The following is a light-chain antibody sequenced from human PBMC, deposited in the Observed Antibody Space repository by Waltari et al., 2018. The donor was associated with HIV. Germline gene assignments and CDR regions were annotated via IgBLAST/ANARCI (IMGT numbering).Light chain of an antibody. Sequence: EIVMTQSPATLSVSPGERATLSCRASQSVSSDLAWYQQKPGQAPRLLIYGASSRATGIPDRFSGSGSGTDFTLTISRLEPEDFAVYYCLQYGSSPGTFGQGTKVEIK. J-gene: IGKJ1*01. V-gene: IGKV3-20*01. CDR2: GAS. CDR1: QSVSSD. CDR3: LQYGSSPGT.